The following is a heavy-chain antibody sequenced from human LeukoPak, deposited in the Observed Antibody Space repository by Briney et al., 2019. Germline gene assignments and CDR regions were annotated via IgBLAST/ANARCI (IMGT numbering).Heavy chain of an antibody. V-gene: IGHV4-34*01. CDR3: ARAKLWFGELFDY. CDR2: INHSGST. Sequence: PSETLSLTCAVYGGSFSGYYWSWIRQPPGKGLEWIGEINHSGSTNHNPSLKSRVTISVDTSKNQFSLKLSSVTAADTAVYYCARAKLWFGELFDYWGQGTLVTVSS. J-gene: IGHJ4*02. CDR1: GGSFSGYY. D-gene: IGHD3-10*01.